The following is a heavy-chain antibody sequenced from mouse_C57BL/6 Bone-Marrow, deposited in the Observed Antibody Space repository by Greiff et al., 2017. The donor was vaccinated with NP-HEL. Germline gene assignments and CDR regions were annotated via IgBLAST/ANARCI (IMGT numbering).Heavy chain of an antibody. CDR2: IDPETGGT. Sequence: QVQLQQSVAELVRPGASVTLSCKASGYTFTDYEMHWVKQTPVHGLEWIGAIDPETGGTAYNQKFKGKAILTADKSSSTAYMELRSLTSEDSAVYYCTDMITGIRFAYWGQGTLVTVSA. CDR3: TDMITGIRFAY. CDR1: GYTFTDYE. V-gene: IGHV1-15*01. D-gene: IGHD2-4*01. J-gene: IGHJ3*01.